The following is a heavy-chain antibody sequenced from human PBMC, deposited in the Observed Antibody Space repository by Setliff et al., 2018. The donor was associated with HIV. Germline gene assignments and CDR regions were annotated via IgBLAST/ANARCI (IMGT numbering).Heavy chain of an antibody. Sequence: PSETLSLTCTVSGGSISSRSYFWGWIRQPPGKGLEWIGSIYYSGSTYYNPSLKSRVTISVDTSKNQFSLKLSSVTAADTAVYYCARDRPPSTVDMLGAFDRWGQGTMVTVS. V-gene: IGHV4-39*02. CDR2: IYYSGST. J-gene: IGHJ3*02. CDR1: GGSISSRSYF. D-gene: IGHD4-17*01. CDR3: ARDRPPSTVDMLGAFDR.